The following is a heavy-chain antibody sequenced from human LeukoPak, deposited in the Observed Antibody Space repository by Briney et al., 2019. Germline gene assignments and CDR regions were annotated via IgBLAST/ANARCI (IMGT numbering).Heavy chain of an antibody. CDR3: TRDGGSFCDFDY. J-gene: IGHJ4*02. Sequence: GGSLSLSCVGSGFSFRYFAIHWVRQAPGKGLEYVSVINTDGRITYYADSVKGRFAISRGNSKNTVYLQMGSLRGDDMAVYYCTRDGGSFCDFDYWGQGALVTVSS. CDR2: INTDGRIT. D-gene: IGHD1-26*01. CDR1: GFSFRYFA. V-gene: IGHV3-64*02.